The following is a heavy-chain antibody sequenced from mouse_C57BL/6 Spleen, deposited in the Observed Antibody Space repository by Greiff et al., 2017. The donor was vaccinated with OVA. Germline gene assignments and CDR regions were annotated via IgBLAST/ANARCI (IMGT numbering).Heavy chain of an antibody. CDR3: ARDDWDGGGFDY. V-gene: IGHV5-4*01. Sequence: EVKLVESGGGLVKPGGSLKLSCAASGFTFSSYAMSWVRQTPEKRLEWVATISDGGSYTYYPDNVKGRFTISRDNAKNNLYLQMSHLKSEDTAMYYCARDDWDGGGFDYWGQGTTLTVSS. CDR1: GFTFSSYA. J-gene: IGHJ2*01. CDR2: ISDGGSYT. D-gene: IGHD4-1*01.